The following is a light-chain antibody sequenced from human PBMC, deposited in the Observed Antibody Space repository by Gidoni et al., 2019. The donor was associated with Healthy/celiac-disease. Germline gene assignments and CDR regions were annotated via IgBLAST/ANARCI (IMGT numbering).Light chain of an antibody. V-gene: IGKV3-11*01. J-gene: IGKJ4*01. Sequence: EIVLTQSPATLSLSPGERATLSCSASQSVSSYLAWYQQKPGQAPRLLIYDASNRATGIPARFSGSGSGTDFTLTISSLEPEDFAVYYCQQRSNWPPVLTFXGXTKVEIK. CDR2: DAS. CDR3: QQRSNWPPVLT. CDR1: QSVSSY.